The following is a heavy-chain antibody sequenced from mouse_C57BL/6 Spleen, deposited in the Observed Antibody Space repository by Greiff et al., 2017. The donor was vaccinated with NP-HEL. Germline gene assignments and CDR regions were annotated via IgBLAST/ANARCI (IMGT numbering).Heavy chain of an antibody. Sequence: QVQLKESVAELVRPGTSVKVSCKASGYAFTNYLIEWVKQRPGQGLEWIGVINPGSGGTNYNEKFKGKATLTADKSSSTAYMQLSSLTSEDSAVYFCARRPFYYDYNYYAMDYWGQGTSVTVSS. CDR1: GYAFTNYL. CDR2: INPGSGGT. J-gene: IGHJ4*01. V-gene: IGHV1-54*01. D-gene: IGHD2-4*01. CDR3: ARRPFYYDYNYYAMDY.